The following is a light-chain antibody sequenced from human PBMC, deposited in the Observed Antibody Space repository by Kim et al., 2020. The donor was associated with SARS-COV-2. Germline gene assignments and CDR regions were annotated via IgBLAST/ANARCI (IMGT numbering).Light chain of an antibody. CDR2: EAS. V-gene: IGKV1D-12*01. J-gene: IGKJ4*01. Sequence: SASVGDRFTITCRASQDISSWLSWYQQKPGKAPKVLIYEASNLQSGVPSRFSGSGSGTDFTLTINSLQPEDFATYYCQQTHSFPLTFGGGTKVEI. CDR3: QQTHSFPLT. CDR1: QDISSW.